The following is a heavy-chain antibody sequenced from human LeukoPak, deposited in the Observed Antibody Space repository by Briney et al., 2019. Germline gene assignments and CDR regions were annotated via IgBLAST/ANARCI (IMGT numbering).Heavy chain of an antibody. CDR1: GFTFSNYA. CDR3: AKDRGGNYLFYLDY. J-gene: IGHJ4*02. V-gene: IGHV3-23*01. Sequence: GGSLRLSRAASGFTFSNYAMTWVRQAPGKGLEWVSGISGSGGSTYYADSVKGRFTISRDNSKNTLYLQMNSLRAEDTAVYYCAKDRGGNYLFYLDYWGQGTLVTVSS. D-gene: IGHD1-26*01. CDR2: ISGSGGST.